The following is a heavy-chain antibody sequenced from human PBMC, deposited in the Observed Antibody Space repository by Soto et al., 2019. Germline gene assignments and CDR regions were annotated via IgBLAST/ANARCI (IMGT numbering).Heavy chain of an antibody. D-gene: IGHD6-13*01. CDR2: INHSGST. CDR3: ARGGSSWSYYYYYGMDV. Sequence: ETLSLTCAVYGGSFSGYYWSWIRQPPGKGLEWIGEINHSGSTNYNPSLKSRVTISVDTSKNQFSLKLSSVTAADTAVYYCARGGSSWSYYYYYGMDVWGQGTTVTVSS. J-gene: IGHJ6*02. V-gene: IGHV4-34*01. CDR1: GGSFSGYY.